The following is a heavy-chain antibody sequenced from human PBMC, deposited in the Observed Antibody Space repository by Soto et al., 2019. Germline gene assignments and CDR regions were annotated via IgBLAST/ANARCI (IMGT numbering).Heavy chain of an antibody. D-gene: IGHD5-12*01. J-gene: IGHJ4*02. Sequence: GEFLKISCKGSGYSFTSYWISWVRQMPGKGLEWMGRIDPSDSDTDDSPSFQGHVTISVDKSITTAYLQWGSLKASDTAIYYCARHTGPRDGFHYPLLDYWGQGTLVTVSS. V-gene: IGHV5-10-1*01. CDR1: GYSFTSYW. CDR3: ARHTGPRDGFHYPLLDY. CDR2: IDPSDSDT.